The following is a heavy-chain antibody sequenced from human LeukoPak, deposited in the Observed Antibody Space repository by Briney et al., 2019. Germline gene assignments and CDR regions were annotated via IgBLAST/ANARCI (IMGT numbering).Heavy chain of an antibody. CDR2: IYHSGST. D-gene: IGHD3-9*01. CDR3: ARVGYDILTGYRFDP. CDR1: GGSSSGGGYS. V-gene: IGHV4-30-2*01. J-gene: IGHJ5*02. Sequence: SDTLSPNLADSGGSSSGGGYSWSWIRQPPGKGLEWIGYIYHSGSTYYNPSLKSRVTISVDRSKNQFSLKLSSVTAADTAVYYCARVGYDILTGYRFDPWGQGALVTVSS.